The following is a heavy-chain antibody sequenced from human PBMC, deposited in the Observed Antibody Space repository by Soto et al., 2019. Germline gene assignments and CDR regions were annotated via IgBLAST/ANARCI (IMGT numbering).Heavy chain of an antibody. Sequence: LRLSCAASGFTFSSYALSWVRQAPGKGLEWVSGISGDGATTYYTDSVKGRFTISRDSSTNTLYLQMNSLRAEDSAVYYCARDLKSSGRSTYLGYWGQGTLVTVSS. CDR2: ISGDGATT. J-gene: IGHJ4*02. D-gene: IGHD6-19*01. CDR1: GFTFSSYA. CDR3: ARDLKSSGRSTYLGY. V-gene: IGHV3-23*01.